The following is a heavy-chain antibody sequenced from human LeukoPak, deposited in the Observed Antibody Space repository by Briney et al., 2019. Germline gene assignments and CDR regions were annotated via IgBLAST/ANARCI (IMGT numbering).Heavy chain of an antibody. J-gene: IGHJ6*02. V-gene: IGHV3-53*04. CDR1: GFTVSSNY. CDR2: IYSGGST. D-gene: IGHD1-1*01. Sequence: GESLRLSCAASGFTVSSNYMSWVRQAPGKGLEWVSVIYSGGSTYYADSVKGRFTISRHNSKNTLYLQMNSLRAEDTAVYYCARLEGSYYYYYGMDVWGQGTTVTVSS. CDR3: ARLEGSYYYYYGMDV.